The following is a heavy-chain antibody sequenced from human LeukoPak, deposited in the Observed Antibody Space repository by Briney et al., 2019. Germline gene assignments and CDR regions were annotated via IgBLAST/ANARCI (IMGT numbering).Heavy chain of an antibody. CDR2: INTNTGNP. Sequence: ASVTVSCKASGYTFTSYAMNWVRQAPGQGLEWMGWINTNTGNPTYAQGFTGRFVFSLDTSVSTAYLQISSLKAEDTAVYYCARDSRSRLFGPLFSSWGQGTLVTVSS. V-gene: IGHV7-4-1*02. CDR1: GYTFTSYA. J-gene: IGHJ5*02. D-gene: IGHD3-10*02. CDR3: ARDSRSRLFGPLFSS.